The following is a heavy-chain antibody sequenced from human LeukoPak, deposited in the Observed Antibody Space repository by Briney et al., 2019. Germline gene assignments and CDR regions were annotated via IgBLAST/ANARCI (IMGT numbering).Heavy chain of an antibody. V-gene: IGHV3-30*18. J-gene: IGHJ4*02. D-gene: IGHD2-15*01. CDR1: GFTFSDYA. Sequence: GGSLRLSCAASGFTFSDYAMHWVRQVPVKGLEWVTVISDDGATKYYGDSVKGRFTISRDNSKNTLYLQMNSLRAEDTAVYYCAKGPYCSGGRCPVSAFDYWGQGTLVTVSS. CDR3: AKGPYCSGGRCPVSAFDY. CDR2: ISDDGATK.